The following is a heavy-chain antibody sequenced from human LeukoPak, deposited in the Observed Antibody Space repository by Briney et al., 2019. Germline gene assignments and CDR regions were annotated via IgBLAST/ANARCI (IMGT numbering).Heavy chain of an antibody. CDR1: GFTFSSYA. J-gene: IGHJ4*02. CDR3: AKGTQDTMIVVANH. V-gene: IGHV3-23*01. Sequence: GGSLRLSCAASGFTFSSYAMSWVRQAPGKGLEWXSXISGSGGSTYYADSVKGRFTISRDNSKNTLYLQMNSLRAEDTAVYYCAKGTQDTMIVVANHWGQGTLVTVSS. D-gene: IGHD3-22*01. CDR2: ISGSGGST.